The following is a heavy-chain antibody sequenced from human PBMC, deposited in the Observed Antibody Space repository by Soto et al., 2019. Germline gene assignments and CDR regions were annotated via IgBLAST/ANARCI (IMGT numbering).Heavy chain of an antibody. V-gene: IGHV3-15*01. J-gene: IGHJ5*02. CDR2: IKSKTDGGTT. CDR3: TPILELANHQYYYDTRGLSWCDP. D-gene: IGHD3-22*01. CDR1: GFIFKNAW. Sequence: EVQLVESGGGLVRPGGSLRLSCSPSGFIFKNAWMSWVRQAPGKGLEWVGRIKSKTDGGTTDYAAPVKGRFTISRDDSKNTVFLQMNSLKTEDTAVYYCTPILELANHQYYYDTRGLSWCDPWGQGTLVTVSS.